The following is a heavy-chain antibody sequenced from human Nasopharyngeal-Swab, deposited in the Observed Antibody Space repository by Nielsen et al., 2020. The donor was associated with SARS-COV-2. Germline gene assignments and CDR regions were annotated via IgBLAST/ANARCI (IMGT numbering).Heavy chain of an antibody. J-gene: IGHJ6*02. V-gene: IGHV3-30*03. CDR3: ARRKEILWLGSQRRGMDV. CDR2: ISYEGSIK. CDR1: GFSFNNYG. Sequence: GGSLRLSCTASGFSFNNYGMHWVRQAPGKGLEWVAIISYEGSIKHYADYVEGRFTISRDASKNTLYLQMNSLRPEDTAVYYCARRKEILWLGSQRRGMDVWGQGTTVTVSS. D-gene: IGHD3-10*01.